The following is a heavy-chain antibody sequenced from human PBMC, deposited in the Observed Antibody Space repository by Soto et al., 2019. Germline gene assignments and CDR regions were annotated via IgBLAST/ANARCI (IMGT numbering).Heavy chain of an antibody. V-gene: IGHV3-23*01. CDR1: GFTFSSYA. D-gene: IGHD1-1*01. CDR3: AKDQGRRVVDTRTPNEPDDKEDWFDP. Sequence: PGGSLRLSCAASGFTFSSYAMSWVRQAPGKGLEWVSAISGSGGSTYYADSVKGRFTISRDNSKNTLYLQMNSLRAEDTAVYYCAKDQGRRVVDTRTPNEPDDKEDWFDPWGQGTLVTVSS. CDR2: ISGSGGST. J-gene: IGHJ5*02.